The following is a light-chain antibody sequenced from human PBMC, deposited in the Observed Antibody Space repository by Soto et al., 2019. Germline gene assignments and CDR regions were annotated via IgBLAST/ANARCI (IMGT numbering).Light chain of an antibody. Sequence: DIQITHSPSAVSPSVVYRVTITCRASQSISSWLAWYQQKPGKAPKLLIYDASSLESGVPSRFSGSGSGTEFTLTISSLQSEDVAAYYCQQYENWPWTFGQGTKVDI. CDR3: QQYENWPWT. CDR1: QSISSW. J-gene: IGKJ1*01. V-gene: IGKV1-5*01. CDR2: DAS.